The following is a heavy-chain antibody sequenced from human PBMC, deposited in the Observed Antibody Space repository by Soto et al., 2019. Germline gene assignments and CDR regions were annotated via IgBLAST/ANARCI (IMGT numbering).Heavy chain of an antibody. CDR2: IDWDGDT. CDR3: ARTLNYDFWTGYYFDF. J-gene: IGHJ4*02. Sequence: SGPTLVNPTQTLTLACTLSGFSLTTRSMCVSWIRQSPGKALEWLALIDWDGDTYYSTSRKTRLTISRDTSTNQVVLTMTNRDPADTATFFCARTLNYDFWTGYYFDFWGQGARVTVS. CDR1: GFSLTTRSMC. D-gene: IGHD3-3*01. V-gene: IGHV2-70*01.